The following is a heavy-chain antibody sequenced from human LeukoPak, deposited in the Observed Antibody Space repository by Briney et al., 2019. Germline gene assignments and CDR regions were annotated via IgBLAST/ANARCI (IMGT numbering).Heavy chain of an antibody. Sequence: SETLSLTCTVSGGSISSGDYCWTWIRQHPGKGLEWIGYIYHSGYTYYNPSLKSRVTMSLDTSKNKFSLKLSSVTAADTAVYYCVRGRYDSSGYNYWYFDLWGRGTLVTVSS. CDR2: IYHSGYT. CDR1: GGSISSGDYC. J-gene: IGHJ2*01. V-gene: IGHV4-31*03. D-gene: IGHD3-22*01. CDR3: VRGRYDSSGYNYWYFDL.